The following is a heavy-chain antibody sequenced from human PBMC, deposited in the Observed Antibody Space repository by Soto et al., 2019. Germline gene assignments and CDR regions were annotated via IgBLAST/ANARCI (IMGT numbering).Heavy chain of an antibody. Sequence: SETLSLTCTVSGGDTSSGAYYWAWIRQPPGKGLEWIASIYDVGSTFYNSSLESRVTISVDMSKNLFSLKLTSVTATDTAVYFCTGHTALRAAVEGFDPWGQGTLVTVSS. J-gene: IGHJ5*02. CDR1: GGDTSSGAYY. CDR2: IYDVGST. D-gene: IGHD6-13*01. CDR3: TGHTALRAAVEGFDP. V-gene: IGHV4-39*01.